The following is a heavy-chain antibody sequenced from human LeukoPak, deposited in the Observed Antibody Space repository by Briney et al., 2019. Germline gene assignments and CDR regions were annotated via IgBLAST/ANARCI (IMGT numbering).Heavy chain of an antibody. CDR3: ARDQGGSYGYRSAFGI. CDR2: IYSGGST. V-gene: IGHV3-66*01. Sequence: GGSLRLSCAASGFTVSSNYMSWVRQAPGKGLEWVSVIYSGGSTYYADSVKGRFTISRDNSKNTLYLQMNSLRAEDTAVYYCARDQGGSYGYRSAFGIWGQGTMVTVSS. CDR1: GFTVSSNY. J-gene: IGHJ3*02. D-gene: IGHD1-26*01.